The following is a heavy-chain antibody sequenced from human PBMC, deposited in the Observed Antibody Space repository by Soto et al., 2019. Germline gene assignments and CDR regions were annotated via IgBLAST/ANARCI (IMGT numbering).Heavy chain of an antibody. V-gene: IGHV3-11*05. CDR2: ISSSSSYT. D-gene: IGHD2-15*01. Sequence: GGSLRLSCAASGFTFSDYYMSWIRQAPGKGLEWVSYISSSSSYTNYADSVKGRFTISRDNAKNSLYLQMNSLRAEDTAVYYCARVQFSGGSCYKPYAFDIRGQRTMVTGSS. J-gene: IGHJ3*02. CDR1: GFTFSDYY. CDR3: ARVQFSGGSCYKPYAFDI.